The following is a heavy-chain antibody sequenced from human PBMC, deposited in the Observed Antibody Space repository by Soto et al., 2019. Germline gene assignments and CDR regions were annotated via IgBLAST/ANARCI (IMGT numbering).Heavy chain of an antibody. CDR1: GVSISRGGYY. D-gene: IGHD4-17*01. Sequence: QVQLQESGPGLVKPSQTLSLTCTVSGVSISRGGYYWGWIRQHPGKGLEWIGYIYFSGSTYYNPSLQRRAIISAGTAKNQFSLKVSSVTAADPGVYYCASRTTVTTFDYWGQGTLVTVSS. J-gene: IGHJ4*02. CDR3: ASRTTVTTFDY. CDR2: IYFSGST. V-gene: IGHV4-31*03.